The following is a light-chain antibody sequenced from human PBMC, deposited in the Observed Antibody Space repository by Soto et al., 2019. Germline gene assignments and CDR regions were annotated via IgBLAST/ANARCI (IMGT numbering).Light chain of an antibody. V-gene: IGLV1-36*01. J-gene: IGLJ2*01. Sequence: QSVLTQPPSVSEAPRQRVTISCSGSSSNIGNNAVNWYQQLPGKAPKLLIYFDDLLPSGVSDRFSGSKSGTSASLAISGLQSEDEADYYCAAWDDSLNVVVFGGGTKLTV. CDR3: AAWDDSLNVVV. CDR1: SSNIGNNA. CDR2: FDD.